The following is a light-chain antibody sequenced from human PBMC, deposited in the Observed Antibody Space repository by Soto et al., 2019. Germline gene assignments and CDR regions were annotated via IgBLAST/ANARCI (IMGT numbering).Light chain of an antibody. V-gene: IGKV3-20*01. CDR2: DVS. CDR3: QQYGSSPT. Sequence: EIVLTQSPGTLSLSPGERATLSCRSSQSVSSNYLAWYQQKPDQAPRLVIYDVSGSDTGIPGRFSGSGSGTGFTFTISRLEPEDFAVYYCQQYGSSPTFGHGTKVEIK. CDR1: QSVSSNY. J-gene: IGKJ1*01.